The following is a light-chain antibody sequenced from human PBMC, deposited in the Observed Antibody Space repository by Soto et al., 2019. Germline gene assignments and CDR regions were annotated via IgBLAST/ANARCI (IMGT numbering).Light chain of an antibody. J-gene: IGLJ2*01. V-gene: IGLV2-11*01. Sequence: QSVLTQPRSVSGSPGQSVTISCTGTSSDVGGYSYVSWYQQHPGKAPKLMIYDVTKRPSGVPDRFSGSKSGNTASLTISGLQTEDEADYYCSSYAGSYTVVFGGGTKLTVL. CDR1: SSDVGGYSY. CDR2: DVT. CDR3: SSYAGSYTVV.